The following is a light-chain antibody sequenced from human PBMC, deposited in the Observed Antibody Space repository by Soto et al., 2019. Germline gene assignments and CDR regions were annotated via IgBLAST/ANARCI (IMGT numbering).Light chain of an antibody. V-gene: IGKV3-15*01. CDR2: TAS. J-gene: IGKJ1*01. CDR3: HLYTDYLCP. Sequence: IGVTKYQVTVTESTRERAAFSCRASHRVSACLAWYQQKPGQAPRLLIYTASTMAIGIPSRFSGSGSGTELTLTISSFQPDDVAAYSSHLYTDYLCPFGQGTKVDIK. CDR1: HRVSAC.